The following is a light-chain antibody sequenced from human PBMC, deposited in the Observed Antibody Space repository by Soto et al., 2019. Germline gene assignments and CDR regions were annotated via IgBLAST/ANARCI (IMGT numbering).Light chain of an antibody. V-gene: IGLV1-40*01. CDR1: TSNIGADFD. CDR3: QSFDSSLTAWV. J-gene: IGLJ3*02. CDR2: HDG. Sequence: QSVLTQPPSISGAPGQRVTISCSGSTSNIGADFDVHWYQQLPATPPQVLTHHDGDRPSGVPDRFSWSRSGTSASLTISGLRPEDEADYYCQSFDSSLTAWVFGGGTKLTVL.